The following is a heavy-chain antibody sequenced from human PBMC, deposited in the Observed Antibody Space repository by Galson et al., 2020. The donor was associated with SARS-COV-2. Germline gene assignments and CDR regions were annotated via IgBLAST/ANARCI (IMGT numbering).Heavy chain of an antibody. J-gene: IGHJ3*02. Sequence: GESLKISCAASGFIFSNYGMHWVRQAPGKGLEWVATIWYDENNKYQTDSVKGRFTISRDNSKNTLYLQMNSLRAEDTALYYCAKDIYKMIRGVRDAFDIWGQGTMVTVSS. V-gene: IGHV3-33*03. D-gene: IGHD3-10*01. CDR2: IWYDENNK. CDR3: AKDIYKMIRGVRDAFDI. CDR1: GFIFSNYG.